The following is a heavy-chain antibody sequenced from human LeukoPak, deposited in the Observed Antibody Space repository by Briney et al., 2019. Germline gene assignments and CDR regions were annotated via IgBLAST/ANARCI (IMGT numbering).Heavy chain of an antibody. D-gene: IGHD1-26*01. Sequence: SETLSLTCTVSGGSISGFYWSWIRQPPGKGLEWIGYVHYSGSTTYNPSLKSRVTISLDTSENQFSLNLNSVTAADTAVYYCARHYGGSYSHFDYWGQGTLVTVSS. CDR1: GGSISGFY. V-gene: IGHV4-59*01. J-gene: IGHJ4*02. CDR2: VHYSGST. CDR3: ARHYGGSYSHFDY.